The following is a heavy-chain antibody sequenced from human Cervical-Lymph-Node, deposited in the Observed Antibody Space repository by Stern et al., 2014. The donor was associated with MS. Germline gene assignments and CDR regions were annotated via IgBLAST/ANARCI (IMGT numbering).Heavy chain of an antibody. J-gene: IGHJ5*02. Sequence: EVQLVESGAELRKPGESVKISCKASGYSFTKYWLACVRQMPGKGLEWIGIFYPVDSDTRYTPSFQSQITISATKSTSTAYLQWSSLKASDTAMFYCARVYSGTYYLCDAWGQGTQVTVSS. CDR2: FYPVDSDT. CDR3: ARVYSGTYYLCDA. CDR1: GYSFTKYW. V-gene: IGHV5-51*03. D-gene: IGHD1-26*01.